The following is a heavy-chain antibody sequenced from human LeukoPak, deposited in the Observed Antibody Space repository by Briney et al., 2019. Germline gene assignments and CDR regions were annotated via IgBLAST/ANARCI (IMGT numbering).Heavy chain of an antibody. D-gene: IGHD2-15*01. V-gene: IGHV3-21*01. CDR3: APGGVVVASTPDPFDY. J-gene: IGHJ4*02. Sequence: KSGGSLRLFCAASGFTFSSYSMNWVRQAPGRGRECLSSMSSSSSYIYYADSVQGRFTISRDNAKNSLYLQMNSLRAEDTAVYYCAPGGVVVASTPDPFDYWGQGTLVTVSS. CDR1: GFTFSSYS. CDR2: MSSSSSYI.